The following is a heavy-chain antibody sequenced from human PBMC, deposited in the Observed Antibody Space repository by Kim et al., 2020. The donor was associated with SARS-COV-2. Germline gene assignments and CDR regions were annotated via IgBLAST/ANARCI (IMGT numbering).Heavy chain of an antibody. J-gene: IGHJ4*02. Sequence: GGSLRLSCAASGFTFSTYAMSWVRQAPGKGLESVAGISGNAGAISYADSVRGRFTISRDNSKNTVYLQMSSLRAEDTAVYYCTKALLGGHTVWGQGTLVTVSS. V-gene: IGHV3-23*01. CDR3: TKALLGGHTV. CDR1: GFTFSTYA. CDR2: ISGNAGAI. D-gene: IGHD2-15*01.